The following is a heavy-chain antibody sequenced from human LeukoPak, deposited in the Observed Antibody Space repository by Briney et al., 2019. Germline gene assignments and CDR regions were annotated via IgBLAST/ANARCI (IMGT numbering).Heavy chain of an antibody. J-gene: IGHJ4*02. Sequence: ASVKVSCKASGHTFTSYGISWVRQAPGQGLEWMGWISAYNGNTNYAQKLQGRVTMTTDTSTSTAYMELRSLRSDDTAVYYCARVRLGYYYDSSGYHPDYWGQGTLVTVSS. CDR2: ISAYNGNT. V-gene: IGHV1-18*01. CDR3: ARVRLGYYYDSSGYHPDY. D-gene: IGHD3-22*01. CDR1: GHTFTSYG.